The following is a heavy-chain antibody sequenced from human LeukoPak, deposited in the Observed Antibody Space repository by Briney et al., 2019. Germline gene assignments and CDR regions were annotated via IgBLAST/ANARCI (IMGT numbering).Heavy chain of an antibody. Sequence: ASVKVSCKASGGTFSSYAISWVRQAPGQGLEWMGGIIPIFGTANYAQKLQGRVTMTTDTSTSTAYMELRSLRSDDTAVYYCARVRELGIRSRLPYYWGQGTLVTVSS. CDR1: GGTFSSYA. J-gene: IGHJ4*02. V-gene: IGHV1-69*05. CDR3: ARVRELGIRSRLPYY. CDR2: IIPIFGTA. D-gene: IGHD7-27*01.